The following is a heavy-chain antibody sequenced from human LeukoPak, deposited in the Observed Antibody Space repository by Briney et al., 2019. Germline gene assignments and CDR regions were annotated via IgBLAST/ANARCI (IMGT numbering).Heavy chain of an antibody. Sequence: ASVTVSCKASGYTFTSYTMHWVRQAPGQRLEWMGWIKGGDGDTKYAQKFQGRVTITRDTSASTAYMELSSLRSEDMAVYYCARRILNIAAHWYFDLWGRGTLVTVSS. CDR3: ARRILNIAAHWYFDL. J-gene: IGHJ2*01. D-gene: IGHD6-13*01. CDR2: IKGGDGDT. CDR1: GYTFTSYT. V-gene: IGHV1-3*01.